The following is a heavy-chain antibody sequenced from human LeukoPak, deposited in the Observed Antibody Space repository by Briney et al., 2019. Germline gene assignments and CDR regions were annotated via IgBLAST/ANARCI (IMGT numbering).Heavy chain of an antibody. Sequence: PSETLSLTCAVYGGSFNGYYWSWLRQPPGKGLEWIGEINHSGSTNYNPSLKSRVTISVDTSKNHFSLKLSSVTAADTAVYYCAREYTSGWNRAFDIWGQGTMVTVSS. CDR3: AREYTSGWNRAFDI. CDR1: GGSFNGYY. CDR2: INHSGST. D-gene: IGHD6-19*01. V-gene: IGHV4-34*01. J-gene: IGHJ3*02.